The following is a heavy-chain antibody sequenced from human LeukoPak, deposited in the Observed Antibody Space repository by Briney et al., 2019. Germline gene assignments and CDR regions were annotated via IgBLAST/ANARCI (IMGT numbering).Heavy chain of an antibody. V-gene: IGHV1-24*01. D-gene: IGHD4-17*01. Sequence: ASVKVSCKVSGYTLTELSMHWVRQAPGKGLEWMGGFDPEDGETIYAQKFQGRVTMTEDTSTDTAYMGLSSLRSEDTAVYYCATLRFDYGDYRFQRWGQGTLVTVSS. CDR2: FDPEDGET. CDR1: GYTLTELS. J-gene: IGHJ1*01. CDR3: ATLRFDYGDYRFQR.